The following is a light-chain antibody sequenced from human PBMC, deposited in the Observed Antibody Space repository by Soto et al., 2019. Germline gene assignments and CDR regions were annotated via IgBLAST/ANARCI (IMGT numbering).Light chain of an antibody. Sequence: ESVVTQSPGTLSLSPGERATLSCRASQSVSSNYLAWYQQKPGQAPRLLIYGASSRATGIPDRFSGSGSGTDFPLTISRLEPEDXXXXXXXXXXXSXRTFGQGTKVE. CDR3: XXXXXSXRT. CDR1: QSVSSNY. CDR2: GAS. J-gene: IGKJ1*01. V-gene: IGKV3-20*01.